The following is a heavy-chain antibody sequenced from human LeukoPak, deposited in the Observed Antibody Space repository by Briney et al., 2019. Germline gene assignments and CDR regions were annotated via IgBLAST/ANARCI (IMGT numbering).Heavy chain of an antibody. CDR2: FYPGDSDT. D-gene: IGHD2-8*01. V-gene: IGHV5-51*01. Sequence: GESLKISCKGSGYSFTNYWIAWVRQMPGKGLEWMGIFYPGDSDTRYSPSFQGQVTISADKSISTVYLQWSSLKASDTAMYYCARQFCTNAVCTFDYWGQGTLVTVSS. CDR1: GYSFTNYW. J-gene: IGHJ4*02. CDR3: ARQFCTNAVCTFDY.